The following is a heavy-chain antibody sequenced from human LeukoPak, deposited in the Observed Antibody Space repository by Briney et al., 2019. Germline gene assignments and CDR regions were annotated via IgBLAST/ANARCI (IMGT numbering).Heavy chain of an antibody. V-gene: IGHV3-23*01. CDR2: ILNNGVST. D-gene: IGHD3-22*01. CDR3: ARSYYYDSSGYYPDY. Sequence: GGSLRLSCAASGFNFGTYAMTWVRQAPGMGPEWVSTILNNGVSTYHADSVKGRFTISRDNSKNTLYLQMNSLRAEDTAVYYCARSYYYDSSGYYPDYWGQGTLVTVSS. CDR1: GFNFGTYA. J-gene: IGHJ4*02.